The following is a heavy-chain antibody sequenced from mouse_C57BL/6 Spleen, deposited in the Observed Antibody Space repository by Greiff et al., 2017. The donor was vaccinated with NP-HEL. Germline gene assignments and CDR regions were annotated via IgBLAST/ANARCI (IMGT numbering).Heavy chain of an antibody. Sequence: EVQGVESGGGLVKPGGSLKLSCAASGFTFSSYAMSWVRQTPEKRLEWVATISDGGSYTYYPDNVKGRFTISRDNAKNNLYLQMSHLKSEDTAMYYCASTYYSNYNWFAYWGQGTLVTVSA. CDR1: GFTFSSYA. CDR3: ASTYYSNYNWFAY. D-gene: IGHD2-5*01. V-gene: IGHV5-4*01. J-gene: IGHJ3*01. CDR2: ISDGGSYT.